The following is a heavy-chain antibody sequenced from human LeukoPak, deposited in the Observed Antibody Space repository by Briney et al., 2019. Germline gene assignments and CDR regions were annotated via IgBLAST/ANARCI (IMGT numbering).Heavy chain of an antibody. CDR3: ARSPDSGDYLFDY. CDR2: VYSGGDT. J-gene: IGHJ4*01. CDR1: GFTVSTSY. V-gene: IGHV3-66*01. Sequence: PGGSLRLSCVASGFTVSTSYMSWVRQAPGKGLEWVSVVYSGGDTYYADSVKGRFTISRDNSKNTLYLQMNSMRAEDTAVYYCARSPDSGDYLFDYWGHGTLVNV. D-gene: IGHD4-17*01.